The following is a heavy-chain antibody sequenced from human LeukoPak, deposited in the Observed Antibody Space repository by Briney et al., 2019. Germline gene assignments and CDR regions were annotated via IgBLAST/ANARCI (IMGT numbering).Heavy chain of an antibody. CDR1: GFTFSSYE. Sequence: GGSLRLSCAASGFTFSSYEMNWVRQAPGKGXXXXXXXSSSGSTIYYADSVKGRFTISRDNAKNSLYLQMNSLRAEDTAVYYCARERSGLLRWRGAFDIWGQGTMVTVSS. CDR2: XSSSGSTI. J-gene: IGHJ3*02. CDR3: ARERSGLLRWRGAFDI. V-gene: IGHV3-48*03. D-gene: IGHD4-23*01.